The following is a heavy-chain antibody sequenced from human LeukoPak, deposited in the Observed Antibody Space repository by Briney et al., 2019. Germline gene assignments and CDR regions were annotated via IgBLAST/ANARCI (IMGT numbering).Heavy chain of an antibody. CDR3: AREEYGFDP. D-gene: IGHD2-2*01. CDR1: GYSFTGYF. V-gene: IGHV1-2*02. J-gene: IGHJ5*02. Sequence: GASVKVSCKASGYSFTGYFIHWVRQAPGQGLEWMGCIDPNSGDTKYAQKFQGRVSMPRDTSTRTAYMELSRLRSDDTAVYFCAREEYGFDPWGQGTLVTVSS. CDR2: IDPNSGDT.